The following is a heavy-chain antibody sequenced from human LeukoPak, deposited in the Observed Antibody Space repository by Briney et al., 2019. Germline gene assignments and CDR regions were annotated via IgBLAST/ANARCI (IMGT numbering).Heavy chain of an antibody. CDR1: CGSISSYY. CDR3: ARAPGGNPTTHYFDY. J-gene: IGHJ4*02. D-gene: IGHD1-14*01. Sequence: SETLSLTCTVSCGSISSYYWSWIRQPPGKGLEWIGYIYYSGNTNYNPSLKSRVTISVDTSKNQFSLNLSSVTAADTAVYYCARAPGGNPTTHYFDYWGQGTLVTVSS. CDR2: IYYSGNT. V-gene: IGHV4-59*01.